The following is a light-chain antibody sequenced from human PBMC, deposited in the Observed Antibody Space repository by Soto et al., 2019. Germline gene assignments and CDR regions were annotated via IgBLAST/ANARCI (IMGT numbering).Light chain of an antibody. Sequence: QSVLTQPPSASGTPGQRVAISCAGSSSNIESNCVYWYQQLPGTAPRLLIYRNNQRPSGVPDRFSGSKSGTSASLAISALRTKDEADYYCTVWDDSLRGRLFGGGTKLTVL. CDR1: SSNIESNC. V-gene: IGLV1-47*01. J-gene: IGLJ2*01. CDR2: RNN. CDR3: TVWDDSLRGRL.